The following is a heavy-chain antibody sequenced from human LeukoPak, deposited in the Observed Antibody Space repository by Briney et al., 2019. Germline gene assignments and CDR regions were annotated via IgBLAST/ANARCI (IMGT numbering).Heavy chain of an antibody. CDR1: GFTFSSYA. CDR3: VRGLDSKKYYYYYMDV. D-gene: IGHD3-10*01. J-gene: IGHJ6*03. V-gene: IGHV3-23*01. CDR2: ISGSGGST. Sequence: GGSLRLSCAASGFTFSSYAMSWVRQAQGKGLEWVSAISGSGGSTYYADSVKGRFTISRDNSKNTLYLQMNSLRAEDTAVYYCVRGLDSKKYYYYYMDVWGKGTTVTVSS.